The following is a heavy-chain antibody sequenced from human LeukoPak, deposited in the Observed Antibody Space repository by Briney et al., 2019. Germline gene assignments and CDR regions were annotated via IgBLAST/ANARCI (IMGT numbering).Heavy chain of an antibody. CDR1: GGSFSGYY. J-gene: IGHJ5*02. D-gene: IGHD2-2*01. V-gene: IGHV4-34*01. Sequence: SETPSLTCAVYGGSFSGYYWSWIRQPPGKGLEWIGEINHSGSTNYNPSLKSRVTISVDTSKNQFSLKLSSVTAADTAVYYCARGRLIVVVPAANNWFDPWGQGTLVTVSS. CDR3: ARGRLIVVVPAANNWFDP. CDR2: INHSGST.